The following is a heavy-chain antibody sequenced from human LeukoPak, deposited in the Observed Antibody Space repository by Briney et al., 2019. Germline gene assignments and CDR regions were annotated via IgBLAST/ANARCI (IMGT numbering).Heavy chain of an antibody. D-gene: IGHD3-22*01. J-gene: IGHJ4*02. CDR3: ASGYYDSSGYLPRDY. Sequence: GGSLRLSCAASGFTFSSYGMHWVRQAPSKGLEWVAFIRYDGSNKYYADSVKGRFTISRDNSKNTLYLQMNSLRAEDTAVYYCASGYYDSSGYLPRDYWGQGTLVTVSS. CDR2: IRYDGSNK. V-gene: IGHV3-30*02. CDR1: GFTFSSYG.